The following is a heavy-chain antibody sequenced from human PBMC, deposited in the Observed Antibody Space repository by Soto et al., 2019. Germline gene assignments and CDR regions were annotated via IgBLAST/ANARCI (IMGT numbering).Heavy chain of an antibody. CDR2: INAGNGNT. Sequence: ASVKVSCKASGYTFTSYAMHWVRQAPGQRSEWMGWINAGNGNTKYSQKIQGRVNITRDTSASTAYRELSRLRCEETAGYYCARVLWGVAAAAGLFMSFGLWGQGTLVTVSS. J-gene: IGHJ5*02. CDR3: ARVLWGVAAAAGLFMSFGL. D-gene: IGHD6-13*01. CDR1: GYTFTSYA. V-gene: IGHV1-3*01.